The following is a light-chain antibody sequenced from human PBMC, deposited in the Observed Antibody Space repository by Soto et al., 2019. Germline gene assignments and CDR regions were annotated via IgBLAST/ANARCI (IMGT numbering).Light chain of an antibody. CDR1: QRVSSD. J-gene: IGKJ1*01. V-gene: IGKV3-15*01. Sequence: EVVLTQSPATLSVSPGDRAILSCRASQRVSSDLAWYQQKPGQAPRLLMYGVSTRATAIPPRFSGSGSGTEFTLTISGLQPEDFAVYYCQQYNKGPPWTFGQGTKVDIK. CDR2: GVS. CDR3: QQYNKGPPWT.